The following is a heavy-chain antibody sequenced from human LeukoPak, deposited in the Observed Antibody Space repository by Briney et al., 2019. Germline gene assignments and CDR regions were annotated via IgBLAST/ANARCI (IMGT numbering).Heavy chain of an antibody. CDR1: GFTFSSYG. J-gene: IGHJ4*02. Sequence: GGSLKLSCAASGFTFSSYGMSWVRRAPGKGPEWVSGISGSGGNTYYADSVKGRFTISRDNSQNTLYLQMNTLRAEDTAVYYCAKVVSGYHFDYWGQGTLVTVSS. D-gene: IGHD5-12*01. CDR3: AKVVSGYHFDY. V-gene: IGHV3-23*01. CDR2: ISGSGGNT.